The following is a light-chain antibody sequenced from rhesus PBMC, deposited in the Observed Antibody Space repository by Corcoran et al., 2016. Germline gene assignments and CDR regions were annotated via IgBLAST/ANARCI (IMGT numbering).Light chain of an antibody. Sequence: DIQMTQSPSSLSASVGDRVTITCRASQGISDYLNWYQQKPGKAPKRLIYATSSLESGVPSRFSGSGAGTDFTLTISSLQPEDFAAYYCLQGYSTPFTFGPGTKLDIK. V-gene: IGKV1-36*02. CDR3: LQGYSTPFT. J-gene: IGKJ3*01. CDR1: QGISDY. CDR2: ATS.